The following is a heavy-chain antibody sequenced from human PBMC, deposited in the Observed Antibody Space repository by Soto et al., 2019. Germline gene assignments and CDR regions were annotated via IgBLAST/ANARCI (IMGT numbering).Heavy chain of an antibody. J-gene: IGHJ5*02. CDR1: GGSISSGGYS. V-gene: IGHV4-30-2*01. CDR3: ARVRGPYCGGECYPPTPNWFDP. CDR2: IYHSGST. D-gene: IGHD2-21*01. Sequence: QLQLQESGSGLVKPSQTLSLTCAVSGGSISSGGYSWSWIRQPAGKGLEWIGYIYHSGSTYYNPSLKSRVTISVDRSKNQFSLKLSSVTAADTAVYYCARVRGPYCGGECYPPTPNWFDPWGQGTLVTVSS.